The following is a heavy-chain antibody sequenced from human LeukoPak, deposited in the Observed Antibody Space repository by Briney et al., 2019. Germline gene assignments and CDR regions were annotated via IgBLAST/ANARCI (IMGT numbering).Heavy chain of an antibody. V-gene: IGHV4-59*01. Sequence: SETLSLTCTASDGSISSYYWSWIRQPPGKGLEWIGYIYYTGSTNYNPSLKSRVTISVDTSKNQFSLKLSSVTAADTAVYYCARRTGYYDGFDYWGQGTLVTVSS. D-gene: IGHD3/OR15-3a*01. J-gene: IGHJ4*02. CDR2: IYYTGST. CDR1: DGSISSYY. CDR3: ARRTGYYDGFDY.